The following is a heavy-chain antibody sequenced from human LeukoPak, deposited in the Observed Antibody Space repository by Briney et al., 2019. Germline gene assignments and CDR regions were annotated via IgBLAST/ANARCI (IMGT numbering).Heavy chain of an antibody. J-gene: IGHJ4*02. CDR1: GFAVSTKY. CDR2: IHSVSCT. D-gene: IGHD6-13*01. V-gene: IGHV3-53*01. CDR3: ARGGNSRTWYVFDF. Sequence: GGSLRLSCAASGFAVSTKYMSWVPQAPGKGLECVSLIHSVSCTYHQGCVKGGFTIPRDNSKNTLYLQTNDLRAEDTAVYYCARGGNSRTWYVFDFWGQETLVTVSS.